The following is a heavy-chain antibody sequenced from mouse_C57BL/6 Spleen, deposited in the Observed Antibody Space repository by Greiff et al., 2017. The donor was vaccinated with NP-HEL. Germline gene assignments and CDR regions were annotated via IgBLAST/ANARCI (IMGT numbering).Heavy chain of an antibody. CDR3: ARHGANWDDWFAY. Sequence: DVKLVESGGDLVKPGGSLKLSCAASGFTFSSYGMSWVRQTPDKRLEWVATISSGGSYTYYPDSVKGRFTISRDNAKNTLYLQMSSLKSEDTAMYYCARHGANWDDWFAYWGQGTLVTVSA. V-gene: IGHV5-6*02. CDR1: GFTFSSYG. D-gene: IGHD4-1*01. J-gene: IGHJ3*01. CDR2: ISSGGSYT.